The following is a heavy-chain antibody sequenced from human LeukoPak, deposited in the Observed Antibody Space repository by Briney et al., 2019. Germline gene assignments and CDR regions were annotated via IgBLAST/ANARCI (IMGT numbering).Heavy chain of an antibody. CDR3: YLLTGYRLFDY. J-gene: IGHJ4*02. Sequence: PGGSLRLSCEASGFTFSSHLMHWVRQAPGKGLVWVSRISTDGSTTIYADSVKGRFTISRDNAKNTLYLQMNSLKTEDTAVYYCYLLTGYRLFDYWGQGTLVTVSS. CDR2: ISTDGSTT. CDR1: GFTFSSHL. V-gene: IGHV3-74*01. D-gene: IGHD3-9*01.